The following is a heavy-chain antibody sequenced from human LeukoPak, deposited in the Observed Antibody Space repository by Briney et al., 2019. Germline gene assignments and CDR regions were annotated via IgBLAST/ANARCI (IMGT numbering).Heavy chain of an antibody. V-gene: IGHV1-69*04. CDR3: ARDRTFGGVIAAQHDY. CDR2: IIPIFGIA. CDR1: GGTFSSHA. Sequence: ASVKVSCKASGGTFSSHAISWVRQAPGQGLEWMGRIIPIFGIANYAQKFQGRVTITADKSTSTAYMELSSLRSEDTAVYYCARDRTFGGVIAAQHDYWGQGTLVTVSS. J-gene: IGHJ4*02. D-gene: IGHD3-16*02.